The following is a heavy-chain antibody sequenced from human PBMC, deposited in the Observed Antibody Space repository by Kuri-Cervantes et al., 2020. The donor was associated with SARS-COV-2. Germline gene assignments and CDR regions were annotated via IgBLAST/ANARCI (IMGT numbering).Heavy chain of an antibody. J-gene: IGHJ4*02. V-gene: IGHV3-23*01. CDR3: ATGVRGYSYGPDY. Sequence: GGSLRLSCAASGFTFSSYAMGWVRQAPGKGLEWVSSISSRGDSTYYADSVRGRFTISRDNSKNTLYLQMNSLRADDTAVYYCATGVRGYSYGPDYWGQGTLVTVSS. CDR2: ISSRGDST. CDR1: GFTFSSYA. D-gene: IGHD5-18*01.